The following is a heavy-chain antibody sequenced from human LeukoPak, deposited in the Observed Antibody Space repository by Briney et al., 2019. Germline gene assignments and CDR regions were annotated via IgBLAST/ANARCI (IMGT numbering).Heavy chain of an antibody. CDR1: GFTFSSYG. CDR3: AKGVAIAARRGPPQH. D-gene: IGHD6-6*01. Sequence: PGRSRRLSCAASGFTFSSYGMHWVRQAPGKGLEWVAVISCDGSNKYYADSVKGRFTISRDNSKNKLYLQMNSLRAEDTAVYYCAKGVAIAARRGPPQHWGQGTLVTVSS. V-gene: IGHV3-30*18. J-gene: IGHJ1*01. CDR2: ISCDGSNK.